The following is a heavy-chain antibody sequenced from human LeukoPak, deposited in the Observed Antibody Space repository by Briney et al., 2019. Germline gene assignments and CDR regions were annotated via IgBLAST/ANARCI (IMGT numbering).Heavy chain of an antibody. J-gene: IGHJ4*02. Sequence: PGGSLRLSCAASGFTFSRYCMSWVRQAPGKGLEWVANIKQEGSEKYYVDSVKGRFTISRGNAKNSLYLHMNSLRAEDTAVYYCARYGDYTPYYFDYWGQGTLVTVSS. CDR2: IKQEGSEK. D-gene: IGHD4-17*01. CDR1: GFTFSRYC. V-gene: IGHV3-7*01. CDR3: ARYGDYTPYYFDY.